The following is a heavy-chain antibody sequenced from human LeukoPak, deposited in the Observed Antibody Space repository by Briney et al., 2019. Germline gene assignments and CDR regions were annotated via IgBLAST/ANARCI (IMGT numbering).Heavy chain of an antibody. CDR3: ARSRNVRTFDY. CDR1: GFTFNSYG. V-gene: IGHV3-30*02. CDR2: IRHDGTNQ. J-gene: IGHJ4*02. Sequence: GGSLRLSCAVSGFTFNSYGMHWVRQAPGKGLEWVTFIRHDGTNQHYGDSVKGRFTISRDNLKNTVFLQMNRVRAEDTAVYFCARSRNVRTFDYWGQGTLVAVSS.